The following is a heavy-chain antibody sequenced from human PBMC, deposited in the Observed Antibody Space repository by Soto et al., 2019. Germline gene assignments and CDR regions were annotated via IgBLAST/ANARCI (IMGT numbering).Heavy chain of an antibody. CDR3: ERRSHIVVAPT. J-gene: IGHJ4*02. Sequence: SETLSLTCIVSGASFSDANYYWVWIRQPPGEGLEWIGSFYYDGRTYYNASLKSRVTISVDTSKNHFSLMLTSVTAADTAVYYCERRSHIVVAPTWGQGTLVTVSS. V-gene: IGHV4-39*02. CDR2: FYYDGRT. CDR1: GASFSDANYY. D-gene: IGHD2-21*01.